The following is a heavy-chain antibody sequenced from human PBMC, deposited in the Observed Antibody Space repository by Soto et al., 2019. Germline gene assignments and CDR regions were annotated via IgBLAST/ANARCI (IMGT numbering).Heavy chain of an antibody. CDR1: GFTFSSYG. J-gene: IGHJ4*02. Sequence: GGSLRLSCAASGFTFSSYGMHWVRQAPGKGLEWVAVIWYDGSNKYYADSVKGRFTISRDNSKNTLYLQMNSLRAEDTAVYYCARDSRSGWSSLDDYWGQGTLVTVPS. CDR3: ARDSRSGWSSLDDY. CDR2: IWYDGSNK. V-gene: IGHV3-33*01. D-gene: IGHD6-19*01.